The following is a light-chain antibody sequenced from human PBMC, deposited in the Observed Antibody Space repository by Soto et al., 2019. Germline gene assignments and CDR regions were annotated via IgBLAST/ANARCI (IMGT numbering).Light chain of an antibody. V-gene: IGKV1-5*01. Sequence: DIQMTQSPSTLSASVGDRVTITCLASQSISSWLAWYQQKPGKAPKLLIYDASSLESGVPSRFSGSGSGTEFTLTISGLQPDDFATYYCQQYNPYSPWTFGQGTKVDI. CDR3: QQYNPYSPWT. J-gene: IGKJ1*01. CDR1: QSISSW. CDR2: DAS.